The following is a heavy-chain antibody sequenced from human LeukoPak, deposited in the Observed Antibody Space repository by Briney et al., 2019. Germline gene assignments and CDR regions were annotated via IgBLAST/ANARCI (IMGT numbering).Heavy chain of an antibody. V-gene: IGHV4-38-2*01. CDR1: GYSICSGYY. D-gene: IGHD3-10*01. J-gene: IGHJ5*02. CDR2: IYHSGST. Sequence: SETLSLTCAVSGYSICSGYYWGWIRQPPGKGLEWIGSIYHSGSTYYNPSLKSRVTISVDTSKNQFSLKLSSVTAADTAVYYCARWAPWFGELGNWFDPWGQGTLVTVSS. CDR3: ARWAPWFGELGNWFDP.